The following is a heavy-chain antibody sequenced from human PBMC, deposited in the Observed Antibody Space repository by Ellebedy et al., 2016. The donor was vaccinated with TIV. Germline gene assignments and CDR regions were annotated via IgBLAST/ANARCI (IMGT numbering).Heavy chain of an antibody. Sequence: SETLSLTXSVSGDFIRGSNYSWGWIRQSLGKGLVWIGTIYYTGNTYVKPSLNSRVTITIDTSKNQYTLKMTSVTAADTAVYYCAKDLPRYSGFDFEMKWGQGTLVTVSS. CDR3: AKDLPRYSGFDFEMK. CDR2: IYYTGNT. V-gene: IGHV4-39*06. CDR1: GDFIRGSNYS. D-gene: IGHD5-12*01. J-gene: IGHJ4*02.